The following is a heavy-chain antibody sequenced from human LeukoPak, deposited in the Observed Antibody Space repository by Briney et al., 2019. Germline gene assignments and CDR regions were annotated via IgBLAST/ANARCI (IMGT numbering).Heavy chain of an antibody. J-gene: IGHJ4*02. CDR1: GYTFTCHH. CDR3: ARVSIAAAGTVSFDY. CDR2: INPNSVRT. V-gene: IGHV1-2*06. Sequence: ASVKLTCKASGYTFTCHHMHWVRQAPGQGLEWMGRINPNSVRTNYAQKFQGRVPMTRDTSISTSYMERSRLRSDDTAVYYCARVSIAAAGTVSFDYWGQGTLVTVSS. D-gene: IGHD6-13*01.